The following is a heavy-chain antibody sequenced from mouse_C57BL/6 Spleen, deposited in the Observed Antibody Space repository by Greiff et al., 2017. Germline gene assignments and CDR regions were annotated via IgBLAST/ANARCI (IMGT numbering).Heavy chain of an antibody. V-gene: IGHV1-9*01. Sequence: VQLQQSGAELMTPGASVKLSCKATGYTFTGYWIEWVKQRPGHGLEWIGEILPGRGSTNYNEKFKGKATFTADTSSNTAYMQLSSPTTEDSAIYYCARNYDYDCPWFAYWGQGTLVTVSA. D-gene: IGHD2-4*01. CDR3: ARNYDYDCPWFAY. CDR1: GYTFTGYW. CDR2: ILPGRGST. J-gene: IGHJ3*01.